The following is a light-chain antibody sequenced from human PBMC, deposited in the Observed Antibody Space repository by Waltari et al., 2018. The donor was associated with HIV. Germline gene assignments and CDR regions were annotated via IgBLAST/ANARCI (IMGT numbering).Light chain of an antibody. CDR2: QDS. CDR1: ELAHKY. J-gene: IGLJ3*02. Sequence: SFELTQPPSVSVSSGQTANIPCSGNELAHKYVSWYQQRSGQSPLLVMFQDSKRPSGIPERFSGSNSGNTATLTITEAQPLDEGQYSCQAWDSGTVVFGGGTNLSVL. V-gene: IGLV3-1*01. CDR3: QAWDSGTVV.